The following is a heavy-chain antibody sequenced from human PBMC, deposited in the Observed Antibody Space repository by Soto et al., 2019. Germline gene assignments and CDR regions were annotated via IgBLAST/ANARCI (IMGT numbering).Heavy chain of an antibody. Sequence: SQTLSLTFAISGDSVSSNSSAWNCISQSPSRGLEWLGRTYYRSKLYNDYAVSVKSRITINPDTSKNQFSLQLNSVTPEDTAVYYCARDRRKVAGLYFDYWGQGTLVTAPQ. CDR1: GDSVSSNSSA. D-gene: IGHD6-19*01. CDR3: ARDRRKVAGLYFDY. J-gene: IGHJ4*02. V-gene: IGHV6-1*01. CDR2: TYYRSKLYN.